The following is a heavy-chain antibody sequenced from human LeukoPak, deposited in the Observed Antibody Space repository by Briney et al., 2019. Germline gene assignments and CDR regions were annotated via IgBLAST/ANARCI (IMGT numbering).Heavy chain of an antibody. D-gene: IGHD2-2*02. CDR1: GYTFTSYG. J-gene: IGHJ6*03. Sequence: ASVKVSCKASGYTFTSYGISWVRQAPGQGLEWMGWFSAYNGNTNYAQKLQGRVTMTTDTSTSTAYMELRSLRSDDTAVYYCARGAPEINCSSTSCYTVTLYYYMDVWGKGTTVTVSS. CDR3: ARGAPEINCSSTSCYTVTLYYYMDV. CDR2: FSAYNGNT. V-gene: IGHV1-18*01.